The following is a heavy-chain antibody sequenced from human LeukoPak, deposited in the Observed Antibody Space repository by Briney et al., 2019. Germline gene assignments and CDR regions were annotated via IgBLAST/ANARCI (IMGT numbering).Heavy chain of an antibody. CDR2: VYYSGST. J-gene: IGHJ4*02. CDR3: ARIHRYCSGGACYVLDN. Sequence: SETLSLTCVVSGGSVSGYYWGWIRQPPGRGLEWIGYVYYSGSTNYNPSFKSRITISVDTSRDQFSLQLSSVTAADTAVYYCARIHRYCSGGACYVLDNWGQGTLVTVSS. D-gene: IGHD2-15*01. V-gene: IGHV4-59*02. CDR1: GGSVSGYY.